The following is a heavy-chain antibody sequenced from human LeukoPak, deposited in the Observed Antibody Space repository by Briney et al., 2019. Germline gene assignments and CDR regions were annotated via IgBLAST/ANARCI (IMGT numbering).Heavy chain of an antibody. CDR2: ITSSGSTI. J-gene: IGHJ3*02. Sequence: GGSLRLSCAASGFTFSRYEMNWVRQAPGKGLEWVSYITSSGSTIYYADSVKGRFTISRHNAKNSLYLQMNSLRAEDTAVYYCAREERYYGSGSHRDGFDIWGQGTMVTVSS. V-gene: IGHV3-48*03. CDR3: AREERYYGSGSHRDGFDI. D-gene: IGHD3-10*01. CDR1: GFTFSRYE.